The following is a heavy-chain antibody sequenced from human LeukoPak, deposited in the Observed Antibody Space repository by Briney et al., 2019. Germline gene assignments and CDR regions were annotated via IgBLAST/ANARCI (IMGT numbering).Heavy chain of an antibody. D-gene: IGHD3-22*01. CDR2: IYTSGST. CDR3: ARDTYYYDSSGHFDY. Sequence: SETLSLTCTVSGGSISSYYWSWIRQPAGKGLEWIGRIYTSGSTNYNPSLKSRVTMSVDTSKNQFSLKLSSVTAADTAVYYCARDTYYYDSSGHFDYWGQGTLVTVSS. CDR1: GGSISSYY. V-gene: IGHV4-4*07. J-gene: IGHJ4*02.